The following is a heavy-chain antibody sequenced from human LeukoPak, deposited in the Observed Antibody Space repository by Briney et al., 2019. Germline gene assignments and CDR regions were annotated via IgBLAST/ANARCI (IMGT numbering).Heavy chain of an antibody. J-gene: IGHJ4*02. Sequence: SETLSLTCTVSGGSISSSSYYWGWIRQPPGKGLEWIGSIYYSGSTYYNPSLKSRVTISVDTSKNQFSLKLSSVTAADTAVYYCARLGELLTFDYWGQGTPVTVSS. CDR1: GGSISSSSYY. D-gene: IGHD3-16*01. V-gene: IGHV4-39*07. CDR3: ARLGELLTFDY. CDR2: IYYSGST.